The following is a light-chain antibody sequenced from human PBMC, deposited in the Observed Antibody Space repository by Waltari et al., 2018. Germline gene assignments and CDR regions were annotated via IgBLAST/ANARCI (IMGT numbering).Light chain of an antibody. J-gene: IGKJ4*01. Sequence: DIVLTQSPLSLPVTPGEPASISCRSSQSLLHSNGYNYLDWYLQKPGQSPQLLIYLGSNRASGVPDRFSGSGSGPGFTLEISRVEAEDGGVYYFMQALETFTFGGGTKGEIK. V-gene: IGKV2-28*01. CDR1: QSLLHSNGYNY. CDR2: LGS. CDR3: MQALETFT.